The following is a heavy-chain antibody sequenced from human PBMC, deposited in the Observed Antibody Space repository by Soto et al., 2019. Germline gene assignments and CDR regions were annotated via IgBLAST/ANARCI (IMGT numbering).Heavy chain of an antibody. Sequence: PGGSLRLSCTASGFTFSSYGMHWARQAPGKGLQWVPVISYDGSNKNYAVSVRGRFTISRDNSKNTLYLQMNSLRSDDTALYYCAKDMSWSRYYYYGMDVWGPGTTVTVSS. CDR3: AKDMSWSRYYYYGMDV. J-gene: IGHJ6*02. CDR2: ISYDGSNK. CDR1: GFTFSSYG. V-gene: IGHV3-30*18. D-gene: IGHD2-8*01.